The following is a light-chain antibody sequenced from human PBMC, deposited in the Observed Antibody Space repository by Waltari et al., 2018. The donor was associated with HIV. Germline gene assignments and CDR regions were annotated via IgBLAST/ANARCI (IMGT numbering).Light chain of an antibody. V-gene: IGLV2-23*02. J-gene: IGLJ1*01. Sequence: QSALTQPASVSGSPGQSITISCTGTSSDVGNYNVVSWYQQHPGKAPKLMIYEVSKLPSGVSNRFSGSKSGNTASLTISGLQAEDEADYYCCSYAGSSTHVFGTGTKVTVL. CDR2: EVS. CDR3: CSYAGSSTHV. CDR1: SSDVGNYNV.